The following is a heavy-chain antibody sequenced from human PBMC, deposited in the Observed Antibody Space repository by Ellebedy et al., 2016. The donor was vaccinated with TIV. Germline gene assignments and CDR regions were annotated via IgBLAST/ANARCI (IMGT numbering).Heavy chain of an antibody. J-gene: IGHJ3*01. CDR3: AKDSATNYDLLNGIFDL. Sequence: PGGSLRLSCAASGFTFNSYGMHWVRQAPGKGLEWVAVITYEGSNKYYGDSVKGRFTISRDNSKNTRYLQMNNLGAGDTAVYYCAKDSATNYDLLNGIFDLWGQGTMVTVSS. V-gene: IGHV3-30*18. CDR2: ITYEGSNK. D-gene: IGHD3-9*01. CDR1: GFTFNSYG.